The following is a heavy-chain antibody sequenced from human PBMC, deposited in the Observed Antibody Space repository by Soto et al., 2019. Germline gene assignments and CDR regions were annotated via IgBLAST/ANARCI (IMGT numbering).Heavy chain of an antibody. J-gene: IGHJ5*01. Sequence: WVDWVRQAPGKGLVWVSRIRSDGSTTSYADSVKGRFTISRDNARNTLYLQMNSLRVEDKAVYYCAPSDWLDSCGPGPLVTASS. V-gene: IGHV3-74*01. CDR3: APSDWLDS. CDR2: IRSDGSTT. CDR1: W.